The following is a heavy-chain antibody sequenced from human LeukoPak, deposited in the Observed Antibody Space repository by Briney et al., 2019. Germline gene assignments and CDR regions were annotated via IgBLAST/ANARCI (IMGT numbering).Heavy chain of an antibody. CDR1: GDSINAYY. CDR2: IYFSGTT. CDR3: ARRRAEGGSDGHYNWFDP. J-gene: IGHJ5*02. Sequence: SETLSLTCTVSGDSINAYYWGWIRQPPGKGLEWIGYIYFSGTTKYNPSLESRVTISVDTSKNQFSLKLSSVTAADTAVYYCARRRAEGGSDGHYNWFDPWGQGILVTVSS. D-gene: IGHD5-24*01. V-gene: IGHV4-59*08.